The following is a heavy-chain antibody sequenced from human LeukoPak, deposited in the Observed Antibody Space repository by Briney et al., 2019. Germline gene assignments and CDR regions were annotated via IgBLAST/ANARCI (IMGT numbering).Heavy chain of an antibody. Sequence: PSETLSLTCTVSGGSISSSSYYWAWIREPPGKGLEWIGSIYYSGSTYYNPSLKSRVTISVDTSKNQFSLKLSSVTAADTAVYYCARIGVLYPRVSYWGQGTLVTVSS. CDR1: GGSISSSSYY. J-gene: IGHJ4*02. CDR2: IYYSGST. D-gene: IGHD3-10*01. CDR3: ARIGVLYPRVSY. V-gene: IGHV4-39*01.